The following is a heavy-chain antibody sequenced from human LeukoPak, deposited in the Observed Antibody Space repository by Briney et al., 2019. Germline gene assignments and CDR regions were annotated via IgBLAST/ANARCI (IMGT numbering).Heavy chain of an antibody. D-gene: IGHD4-11*01. Sequence: PSETLSLTCSVSGGSISSGSYYWSWIRQPAGKGLEWIGRIYNSGSTNYNPSLTSRVTISVDTSKNQFSMKLSSVTAADTAVYYCARAHYIDAFDIWGQGTMVTVSS. CDR3: ARAHYIDAFDI. CDR1: GGSISSGSYY. J-gene: IGHJ3*02. CDR2: IYNSGST. V-gene: IGHV4-61*10.